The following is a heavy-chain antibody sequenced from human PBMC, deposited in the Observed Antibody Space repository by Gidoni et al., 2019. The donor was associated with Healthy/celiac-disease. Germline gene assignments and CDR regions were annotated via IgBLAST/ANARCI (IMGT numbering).Heavy chain of an antibody. CDR1: GGSFSGYY. V-gene: IGHV4-34*01. J-gene: IGHJ6*03. CDR2: INHSGST. CDR3: ARGGIVVVPAAPLHYYYMDV. Sequence: QVQLQQWGAGLLKPSETLSLTCAVYGGSFSGYYWSWIRQPPGKGLEWLGEINHSGSTTYNPSLKSRVTISVDTSKNQFSLKLSSVTAADTAVYYCARGGIVVVPAAPLHYYYMDVWGKGTTVTVSS. D-gene: IGHD2-2*01.